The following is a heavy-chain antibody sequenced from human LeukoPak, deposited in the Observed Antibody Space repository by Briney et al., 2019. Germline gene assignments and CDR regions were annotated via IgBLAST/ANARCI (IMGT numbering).Heavy chain of an antibody. CDR3: ARGSSYDILTGYYTGYYYYYGMDV. CDR2: INAGNGNT. Sequence: GASVKVSCKASGYTFTSYAMHWVRQAPGQRLEWMGWINAGNGNTKYSQKFQGRVTITRDTSASTAYMEPSSLRSEDTAVYYCARGSSYDILTGYYTGYYYYYGMDVWGQGTTVTVSS. V-gene: IGHV1-3*01. CDR1: GYTFTSYA. D-gene: IGHD3-9*01. J-gene: IGHJ6*02.